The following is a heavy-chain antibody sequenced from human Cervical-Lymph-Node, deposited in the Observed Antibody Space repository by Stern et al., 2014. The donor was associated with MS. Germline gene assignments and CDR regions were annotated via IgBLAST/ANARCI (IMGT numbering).Heavy chain of an antibody. V-gene: IGHV3-21*01. Sequence: EVQLVESGAGLVKPGGALRLSCAASGFTFSSYSMHWVRQAPGKGLEWASSISSSSSYIYYADSVKGRFTISRDNAKNSLYLQMNSLRAEDTAVYYCARAQYYYHSSGLDYWGQGTLVTVSS. D-gene: IGHD3-22*01. CDR3: ARAQYYYHSSGLDY. CDR1: GFTFSSYS. CDR2: ISSSSSYI. J-gene: IGHJ4*02.